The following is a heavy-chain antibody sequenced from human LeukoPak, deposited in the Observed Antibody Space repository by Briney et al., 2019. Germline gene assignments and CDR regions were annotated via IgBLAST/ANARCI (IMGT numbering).Heavy chain of an antibody. CDR1: GFTFSSYW. Sequence: GGSLRLSCAASGFTFSSYWMHWVRQAPGKGLVWVSRINSDGSSTSYADSVKGRFTISRDNAKNTLYLQMNSLRVEDTAVYYTRVIVAVPGYFDYFDFWGQGVLVTVSS. CDR3: RVIVAVPGYFDYFDF. J-gene: IGHJ4*02. D-gene: IGHD6-19*01. V-gene: IGHV3-74*01. CDR2: INSDGSST.